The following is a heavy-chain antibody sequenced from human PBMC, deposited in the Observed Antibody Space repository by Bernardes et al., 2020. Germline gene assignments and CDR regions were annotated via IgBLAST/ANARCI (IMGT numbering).Heavy chain of an antibody. CDR1: GFTFSSYS. CDR3: ARDGLLYPDYYYYMDV. J-gene: IGHJ6*03. D-gene: IGHD2-15*01. V-gene: IGHV3-21*01. Sequence: GGSLRLSCAASGFTFSSYSMNWVRQAPGKGLEWVSSISSSSSYIYYADSVKGRFTISRANAKNSLYLQMNSLRAEDTAVYYWARDGLLYPDYYYYMDVWGNGPTVSVSS. CDR2: ISSSSSYI.